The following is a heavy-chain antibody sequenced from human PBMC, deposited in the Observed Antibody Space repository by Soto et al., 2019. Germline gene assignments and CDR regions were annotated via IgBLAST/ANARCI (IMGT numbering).Heavy chain of an antibody. D-gene: IGHD3-10*01. V-gene: IGHV3-23*01. CDR1: GIIFGSRA. Sequence: GGSLTLSFGASGIIFGSRAMSRVRQAPGEGLEWVSTLTDTRGDTKYADSVRSRFTMSRDNSKKTLYLQMNSLRVEDSALYYCARGSTDSYPGSRIFDFWGRGTLVTVSS. CDR3: ARGSTDSYPGSRIFDF. J-gene: IGHJ4*02. CDR2: LTDTRGDT.